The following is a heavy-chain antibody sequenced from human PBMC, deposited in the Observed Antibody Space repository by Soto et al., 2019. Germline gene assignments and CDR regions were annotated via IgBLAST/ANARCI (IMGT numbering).Heavy chain of an antibody. CDR3: ATGAGISVAGMGGPLCPFDP. V-gene: IGHV1-24*01. Sequence: GASVKVSCKVSGYTLTELSMHWVRQAPGKGLEWMGGFDPEDGETIYAQTFQGRVTMTEDTSTDTAYMELSSLRSEDTAVYYCATGAGISVAGMGGPLCPFDPWGQGTLVTVSS. CDR2: FDPEDGET. CDR1: GYTLTELS. D-gene: IGHD6-19*01. J-gene: IGHJ5*02.